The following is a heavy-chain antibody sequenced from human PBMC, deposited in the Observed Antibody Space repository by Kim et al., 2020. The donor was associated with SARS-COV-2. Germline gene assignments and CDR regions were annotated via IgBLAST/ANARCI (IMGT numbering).Heavy chain of an antibody. Sequence: GGSLRLSCAASGFTFSSYSMNWVRQAPGKGLEWVSSISSSSSYIYYADSVKGRFTISRDNAKNSLYLQMNSLRAEDTAVYYCARDSNGYNTNGFDYWGQGALGTVSA. D-gene: IGHD2-8*01. J-gene: IGHJ4*02. CDR2: ISSSSSYI. V-gene: IGHV3-21*01. CDR1: GFTFSSYS. CDR3: ARDSNGYNTNGFDY.